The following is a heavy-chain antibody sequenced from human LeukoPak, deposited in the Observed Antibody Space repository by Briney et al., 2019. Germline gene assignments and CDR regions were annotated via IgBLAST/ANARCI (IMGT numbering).Heavy chain of an antibody. V-gene: IGHV3-21*01. CDR2: ISSGSSHI. CDR3: ARSTHSWFGWFEF. D-gene: IGHD3-10*01. Sequence: GGSLRLSCETSGFSFSNYAMNWVRQIPGKGLEWVSSISSGSSHIYYAESMKGRFTVSRDNSKNSVTLEMTSLRVEDTAVYYCARSTHSWFGWFEFWGQGTLVTVAS. CDR1: GFSFSNYA. J-gene: IGHJ5*01.